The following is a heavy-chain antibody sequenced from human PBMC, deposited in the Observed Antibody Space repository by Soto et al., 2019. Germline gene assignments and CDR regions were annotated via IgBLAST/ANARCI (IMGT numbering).Heavy chain of an antibody. CDR1: GFTFSDYY. Sequence: PGGSLRLSCAASGFTFSDYYISWIRQAPGKGLEWVSYISSSGSTIYYADSVKGRFTISRDNAKNSLYLQMNSLRAEDTAVYYCARDRVSSSCFDYWGQGTLVTVSS. J-gene: IGHJ4*02. CDR3: ARDRVSSSCFDY. V-gene: IGHV3-11*01. CDR2: ISSSGSTI. D-gene: IGHD6-6*01.